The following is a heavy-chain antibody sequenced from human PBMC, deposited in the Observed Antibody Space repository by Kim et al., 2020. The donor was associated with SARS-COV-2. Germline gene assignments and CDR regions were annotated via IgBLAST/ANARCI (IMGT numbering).Heavy chain of an antibody. D-gene: IGHD3-3*01. CDR2: NT. J-gene: IGHJ4*02. V-gene: IGHV1-3*01. CDR3: ATWSGRALDY. Sequence: NTQYSRKFQGRVTITQDTSANTAYMELGDLGYEDTAVYYCATWSGRALDYWGQGTLVTVSS.